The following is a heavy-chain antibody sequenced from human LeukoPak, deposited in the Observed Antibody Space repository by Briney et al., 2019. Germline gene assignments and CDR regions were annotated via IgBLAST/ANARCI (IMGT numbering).Heavy chain of an antibody. CDR3: ARQGHSSPYFGY. J-gene: IGHJ4*02. CDR2: IYYSGST. CDR1: GGSISSYY. D-gene: IGHD6-13*01. V-gene: IGHV4-59*08. Sequence: SETLSLTCTVSGGSISSYYWSWIRQPPGKGLEWIGYIYYSGSTNYNPSLKSRVTISVDTSKNQFSLKLSSVTAADTAVYYCARQGHSSPYFGYWGQGTLVTVSS.